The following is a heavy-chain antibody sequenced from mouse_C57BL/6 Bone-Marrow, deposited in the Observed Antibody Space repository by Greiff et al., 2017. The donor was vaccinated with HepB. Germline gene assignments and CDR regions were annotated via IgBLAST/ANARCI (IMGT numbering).Heavy chain of an antibody. J-gene: IGHJ1*03. CDR2: ISSGGSYT. CDR3: ASAMYYCGSSYLYWYFDV. CDR1: GFTFSSYG. V-gene: IGHV5-6*01. Sequence: EVQLVESGGDLVKPGGSLKLSCAASGFTFSSYGMSWVRQTPDKRLEWVATISSGGSYTYYPDSVKGRFTISRDNAKNTLYLQMSSLKSEDTAMYYWASAMYYCGSSYLYWYFDVGGTGTAVTVSA. D-gene: IGHD1-1*01.